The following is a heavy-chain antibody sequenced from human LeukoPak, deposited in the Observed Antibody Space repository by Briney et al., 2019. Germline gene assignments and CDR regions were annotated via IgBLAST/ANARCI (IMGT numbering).Heavy chain of an antibody. CDR1: GGTFSSYA. CDR3: ASTVDGVVFPFDY. D-gene: IGHD3-3*01. J-gene: IGHJ4*02. CDR2: IIPISGTA. V-gene: IGHV1-69*13. Sequence: SVKVSCKASGGTFSSYAISWVRQAPGQGLEWMGGIIPISGTANYAQKFQGRVTITADESTSTAYMELSSLRSEDTAVYYCASTVDGVVFPFDYWGQGTLVTVSS.